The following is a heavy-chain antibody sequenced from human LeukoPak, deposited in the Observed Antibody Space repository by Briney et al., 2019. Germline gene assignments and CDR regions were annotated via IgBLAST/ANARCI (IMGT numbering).Heavy chain of an antibody. D-gene: IGHD1-26*01. Sequence: GGSLRLSCAASGFTFSCYAMSWVRQAPGKGLEWVSAISGSGGSTYYADSVKGRLTISRDNTKNTLYLQMNSLRAEDTAVYYCAQPPSSGSYPDYWGQGTLVTVSS. CDR3: AQPPSSGSYPDY. J-gene: IGHJ4*02. CDR2: ISGSGGST. CDR1: GFTFSCYA. V-gene: IGHV3-23*01.